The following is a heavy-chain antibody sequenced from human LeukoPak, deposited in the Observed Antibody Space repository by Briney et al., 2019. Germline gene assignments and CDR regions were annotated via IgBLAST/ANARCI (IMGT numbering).Heavy chain of an antibody. V-gene: IGHV1-69*05. CDR3: ASISLSGYYYDSSGPFDY. CDR1: GGTFSSYA. Sequence: ASVKVSCKASGGTFSSYAISWVRQAPGPGLEWMGGIIPIFGTANYAQKFQGRVTITTDESTSTAYMELSSLRSEDTAVYYCASISLSGYYYDSSGPFDYWGQGTLVTVSS. CDR2: IIPIFGTA. J-gene: IGHJ4*02. D-gene: IGHD3-22*01.